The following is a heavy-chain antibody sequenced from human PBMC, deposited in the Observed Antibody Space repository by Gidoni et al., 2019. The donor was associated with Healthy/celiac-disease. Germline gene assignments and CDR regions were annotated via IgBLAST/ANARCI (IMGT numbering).Heavy chain of an antibody. J-gene: IGHJ6*04. Sequence: EVQLVESGGGLVQPGGSLRLSCAASGFTFSSYSMNWVRQAPGKGLEWVSYISSSSSTIYYADSVKGRFTISRDNAKNSLYLQMNSLRAEDTAVYYCARERVTPYYYYGMDVWGKGTTVTVSS. V-gene: IGHV3-48*01. CDR1: GFTFSSYS. D-gene: IGHD2-21*02. CDR3: ARERVTPYYYYGMDV. CDR2: ISSSSSTI.